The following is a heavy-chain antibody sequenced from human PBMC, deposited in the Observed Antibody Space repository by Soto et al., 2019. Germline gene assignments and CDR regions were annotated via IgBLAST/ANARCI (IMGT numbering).Heavy chain of an antibody. V-gene: IGHV4-34*01. CDR2: INHSGST. CDR1: GGSVSGYY. D-gene: IGHD6-13*01. J-gene: IGHJ5*02. Sequence: SETLSLTCAVYGGSVSGYYWSWIRQPPGKGLEWIGEINHSGSTNYNPSLKSRVTISVDTSKNQFSLKLSSVTAADTAVYYCARTIAAAGTRRIDPWGQGTLVTV. CDR3: ARTIAAAGTRRIDP.